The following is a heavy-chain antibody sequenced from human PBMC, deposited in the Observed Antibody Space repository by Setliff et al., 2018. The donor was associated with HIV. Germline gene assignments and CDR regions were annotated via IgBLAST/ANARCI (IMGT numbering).Heavy chain of an antibody. CDR2: INAGNGDT. Sequence: SCKASGYILTSYAIHWVRQAPGQGLEWMGWINAGNGDTKYSHKFQGRVSITRDTSANTAYMELSSLRSEDTAVYYCARDRGYCSGASCYGLDYWGQGTLVTVSS. J-gene: IGHJ4*02. CDR1: GYILTSYA. V-gene: IGHV1-3*01. D-gene: IGHD2-15*01. CDR3: ARDRGYCSGASCYGLDY.